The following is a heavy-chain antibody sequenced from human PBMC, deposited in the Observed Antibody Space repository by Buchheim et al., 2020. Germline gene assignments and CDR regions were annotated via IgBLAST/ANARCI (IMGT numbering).Heavy chain of an antibody. J-gene: IGHJ4*02. CDR3: ARDTGSPRVYFDS. D-gene: IGHD1-14*01. Sequence: EVQLVESGGGLVQPGGSLRLSCAASGFTFSNYWMSWVRQAPGRGLEWVSYISSSGTAIYYADSVKGRFTISRDNAKNSLYLQMNSLGGEDTAVYYCARDTGSPRVYFDSWGQGT. CDR1: GFTFSNYW. CDR2: ISSSGTAI. V-gene: IGHV3-48*04.